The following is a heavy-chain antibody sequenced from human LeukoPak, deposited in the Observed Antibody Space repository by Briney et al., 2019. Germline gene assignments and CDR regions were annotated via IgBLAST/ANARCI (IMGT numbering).Heavy chain of an antibody. CDR2: ISSSSSYI. Sequence: GGSLRLSCAASGFTFSSYSMNWVRQAPGKGLEWVSSISSSSSYIYYADSVKGRFTISRDNAKNSLYLQMNSLRAEDTAVYYCARRRSYGDYPDYWGQGTLVTVSS. D-gene: IGHD4-17*01. CDR3: ARRRSYGDYPDY. CDR1: GFTFSSYS. J-gene: IGHJ4*02. V-gene: IGHV3-21*01.